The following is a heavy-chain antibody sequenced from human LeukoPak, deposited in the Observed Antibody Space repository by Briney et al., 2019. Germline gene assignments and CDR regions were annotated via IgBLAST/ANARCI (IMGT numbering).Heavy chain of an antibody. CDR3: AKDVAAREEIFDY. D-gene: IGHD6-6*01. CDR2: ISGSGGST. V-gene: IGHV3-23*01. CDR1: GFTFSSYA. Sequence: SGGSLRLSCAASGFTFSSYAMSWVRQAPGKGLEWVSAISGSGGSTYYADSVKGRFTISRDNSKNTLYLQMNSLRAEDTAVYYCAKDVAAREEIFDYWGQGTLVTVSS. J-gene: IGHJ4*02.